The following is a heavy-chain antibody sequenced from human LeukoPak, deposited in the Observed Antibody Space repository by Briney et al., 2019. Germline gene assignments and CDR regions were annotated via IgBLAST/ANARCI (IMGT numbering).Heavy chain of an antibody. CDR3: ARDRPLHYFDY. CDR2: IYSGGST. V-gene: IGHV3-53*01. Sequence: GGSLRLSCAASGFTVSSNYMSWVRQAPGKGLEWVSIIYSGGSTYYADSVKGRFTISRDNSKTTLYLQMNSLRAEDTAVYYCARDRPLHYFDYWGQGTLVTVSS. CDR1: GFTVSSNY. J-gene: IGHJ4*02.